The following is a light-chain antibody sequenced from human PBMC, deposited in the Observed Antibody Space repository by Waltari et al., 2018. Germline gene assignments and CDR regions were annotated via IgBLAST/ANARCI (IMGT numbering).Light chain of an antibody. Sequence: DIQMTQSPSSLSASVGDRVTITCQASQDISNNLAWYQQKPGKVTKFLIYRASTLQSGVPSRFSGSGAGTDFTLKISRVEAEDVGVYYCMQGTHFPLTFGGGTKVEIK. CDR2: RAS. CDR1: QDISNN. J-gene: IGKJ4*01. V-gene: IGKV1-16*01. CDR3: MQGTHFPLT.